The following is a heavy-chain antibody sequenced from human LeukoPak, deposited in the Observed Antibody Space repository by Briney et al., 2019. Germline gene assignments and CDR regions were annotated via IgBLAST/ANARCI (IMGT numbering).Heavy chain of an antibody. CDR3: ARLDDYCDYVAY. CDR2: IYYSGST. D-gene: IGHD4-11*01. V-gene: IGHV4-59*08. J-gene: IGHJ4*01. Sequence: SETLSLTCTVSGGSISSYYWSWIRQPPGKGLEWIGYIYYSGSTNYNPSLKSRVTISVDTSKNQFSLKLSSVTAADTAVYYCARLDDYCDYVAYWGQGTLVTLSS. CDR1: GGSISSYY.